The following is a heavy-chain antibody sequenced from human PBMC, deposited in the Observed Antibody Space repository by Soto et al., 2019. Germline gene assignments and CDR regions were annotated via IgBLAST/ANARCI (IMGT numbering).Heavy chain of an antibody. V-gene: IGHV5-51*01. CDR1: GYNFATYW. J-gene: IGHJ3*01. CDR3: ARHSNSASYYWAFDL. Sequence: GESLKISCKGSGYNFATYWIGWLRQMPVKGLEWMGIIYPDDSDTRYSPSFQGQVTISVDKSINTADLQWSSLKASDTAMYYCARHSNSASYYWAFDLWGQGTRVTVSS. D-gene: IGHD1-26*01. CDR2: IYPDDSDT.